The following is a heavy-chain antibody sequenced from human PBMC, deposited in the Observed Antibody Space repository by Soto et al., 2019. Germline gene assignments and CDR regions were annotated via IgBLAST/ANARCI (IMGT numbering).Heavy chain of an antibody. D-gene: IGHD2-8*02. V-gene: IGHV2-5*01. CDR1: GISSTTSGEG. J-gene: IGHJ5*01. Sequence: SGPRLEEQIKTIAKTCLLSGISSTTSGEGKGWIRQPPGKALEWLALLYWNDDERYRPSLRSRLTITKDTSKNQVVLTMTSLHPMDTATYYCTLILFIYDTGHTEIYSCAQ. CDR2: LYWNDDE. CDR3: TLILFIYDTGHTEIYS.